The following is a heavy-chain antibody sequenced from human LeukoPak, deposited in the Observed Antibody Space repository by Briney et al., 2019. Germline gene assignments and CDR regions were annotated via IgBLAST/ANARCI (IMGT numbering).Heavy chain of an antibody. CDR3: GQDPNGDYLGAFDF. V-gene: IGHV3-23*01. Sequence: GGSLRLSCAASGLTFSNYALGWGRQTLGKRLGCVSAITGSGGTVYADSVKGRFTISRDNSKNTLYLQMNSLRAEDTAVYYCGQDPNGDYLGAFDFWGQGTRVSVSS. CDR1: GLTFSNYA. CDR2: ITGSGGT. D-gene: IGHD4-17*01. J-gene: IGHJ3*01.